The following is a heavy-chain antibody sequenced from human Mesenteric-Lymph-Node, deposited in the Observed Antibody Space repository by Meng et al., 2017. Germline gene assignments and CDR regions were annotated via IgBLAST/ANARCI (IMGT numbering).Heavy chain of an antibody. J-gene: IGHJ3*02. Sequence: SETLSLTCAVYGGSFSGYYWSWIRQPPGKGLEWIGEINHSGSTNYNPSLKSRVTISVDTSKNQFSLKLSSVTAADTAVYYCASSSRYYYDIGAFDIWGQGTMVTVSS. CDR3: ASSSRYYYDIGAFDI. D-gene: IGHD3-22*01. CDR2: INHSGST. V-gene: IGHV4-34*01. CDR1: GGSFSGYY.